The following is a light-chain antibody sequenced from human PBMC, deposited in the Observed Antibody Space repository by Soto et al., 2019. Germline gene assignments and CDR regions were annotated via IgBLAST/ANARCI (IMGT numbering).Light chain of an antibody. CDR2: EVS. V-gene: IGLV2-14*01. CDR1: SSDVGAYTS. J-gene: IGLJ1*01. CDR3: TSYTSDNRSYV. Sequence: QSALTRPASVSGSPGQSITISCTGTSSDVGAYTSVSWYQQHPGKAPKLMIYEVSNRPSGVSNRFSGSKSANTASLTISGLQAEDEAHYYCTSYTSDNRSYVFGTGTKVTVL.